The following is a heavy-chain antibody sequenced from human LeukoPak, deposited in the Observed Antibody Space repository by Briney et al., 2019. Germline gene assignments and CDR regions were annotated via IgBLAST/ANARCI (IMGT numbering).Heavy chain of an antibody. V-gene: IGHV3-23*01. J-gene: IGHJ4*02. CDR2: ISGSGGST. CDR1: GFTFSSYG. D-gene: IGHD2-15*01. Sequence: GRSLRLSCAASGFTFSSYGMHWVRQAPGKGLEWVSFISGSGGSTYYADSVKGRFTISRDNSKNTLSLQMNSLRAEDTAVYYCVSTPRAGYWGQGTLVTVSS. CDR3: VSTPRAGY.